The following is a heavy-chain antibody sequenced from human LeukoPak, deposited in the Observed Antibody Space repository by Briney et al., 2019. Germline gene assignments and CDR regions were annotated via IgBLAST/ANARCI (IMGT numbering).Heavy chain of an antibody. J-gene: IGHJ6*02. V-gene: IGHV3-23*01. CDR3: AKGKAAMVLYYYGMDV. Sequence: GGSLRLSCAASVFTFSSYAMSWVRQAPGKGLEWVSAISGSGGSTYYADSLRGRFTISRDNSKNTLYLQMNSLRAEDTAVYYCAKGKAAMVLYYYGMDVWGQGTTVTVSS. CDR1: VFTFSSYA. CDR2: ISGSGGST. D-gene: IGHD5-18*01.